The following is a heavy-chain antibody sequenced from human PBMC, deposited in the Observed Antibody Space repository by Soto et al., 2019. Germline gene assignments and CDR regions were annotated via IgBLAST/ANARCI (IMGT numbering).Heavy chain of an antibody. D-gene: IGHD2-15*01. Sequence: PSETLSLTCGVSGGSISSGGYSWSWIRQPPGKGLEWIGCIYYSGNTYYKQSLKRRFSISVDTSKNQYSLKLSSMTAADTAVYYCARRYGGNFDYWGQGTLVTVSS. CDR3: ARRYGGNFDY. CDR1: GGSISSGGYS. J-gene: IGHJ4*02. V-gene: IGHV4-31*11. CDR2: IYYSGNT.